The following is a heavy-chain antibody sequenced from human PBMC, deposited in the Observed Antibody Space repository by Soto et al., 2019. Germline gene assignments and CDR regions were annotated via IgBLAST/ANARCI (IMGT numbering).Heavy chain of an antibody. Sequence: XSVKVSCKASGYTFTSYYMHWVRQAPGQGLEWMGIINPSGGSTSCAQKFQGRVTMTRDTSTSTVYMELSSLRSEDTAVYYCARDVDAVGASSGLPYWGQGTLVTVSS. J-gene: IGHJ4*02. CDR3: ARDVDAVGASSGLPY. CDR2: INPSGGST. D-gene: IGHD1-26*01. CDR1: GYTFTSYY. V-gene: IGHV1-46*01.